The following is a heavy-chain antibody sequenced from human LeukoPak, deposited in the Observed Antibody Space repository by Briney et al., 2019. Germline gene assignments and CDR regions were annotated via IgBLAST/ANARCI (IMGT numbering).Heavy chain of an antibody. Sequence: ASVKVSCKASGYTFTDYYMHWVRQAPGQGLEWMGWINPNSGGTSHAQKFRGRVTMTRDTSISTAYMELSRLTSDDTAVYYCARQAAAVNWFDDPWGQGTLVTVSS. CDR1: GYTFTDYY. D-gene: IGHD6-13*01. CDR3: ARQAAAVNWFDDP. CDR2: INPNSGGT. J-gene: IGHJ5*02. V-gene: IGHV1-2*02.